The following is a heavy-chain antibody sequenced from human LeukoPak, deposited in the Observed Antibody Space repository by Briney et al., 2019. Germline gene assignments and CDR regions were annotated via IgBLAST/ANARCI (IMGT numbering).Heavy chain of an antibody. D-gene: IGHD3-22*01. Sequence: ASVKVSCKASGYTFTGYYMHWVRQAPGQGLEWMGWITPNSGGTNYAQRFQGGVTMTRDTSISTAYMELSRLRSDDTAVYNCASWYYDIFPPREGGRWFDPWGQGTLVTVSS. CDR3: ASWYYDIFPPREGGRWFDP. J-gene: IGHJ5*02. CDR2: ITPNSGGT. V-gene: IGHV1-2*02. CDR1: GYTFTGYY.